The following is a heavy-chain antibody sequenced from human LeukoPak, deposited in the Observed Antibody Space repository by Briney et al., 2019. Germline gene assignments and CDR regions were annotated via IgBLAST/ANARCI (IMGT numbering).Heavy chain of an antibody. CDR1: GYTFTSYG. Sequence: ASVKVSCKASGYTFTSYGLSWVRQAPGQGLEWMGWISAYNGNTNYAQKLQGRVTMTTDTSTSTAYMELRSLRSDDTAVYYCASDSSSWYSGNYYYYMDVWGKGTTVTVSS. J-gene: IGHJ6*03. V-gene: IGHV1-18*01. D-gene: IGHD6-13*01. CDR3: ASDSSSWYSGNYYYYMDV. CDR2: ISAYNGNT.